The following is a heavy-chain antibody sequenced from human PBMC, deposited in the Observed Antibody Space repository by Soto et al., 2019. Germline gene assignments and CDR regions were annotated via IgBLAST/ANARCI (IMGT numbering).Heavy chain of an antibody. CDR2: IRSKAYGGTT. CDR3: TRLHLPAYYDFWSGPRLDYYYYGMDV. Sequence: GGALRLSCRASGFTFGDYAISWFRQAPGKGLEWVGFIRSKAYGGTTEYAASVKGRFTNSRDDSKSIAYLQMNSLKTEDTAVYYCTRLHLPAYYDFWSGPRLDYYYYGMDVWGQGTTVTVSS. CDR1: GFTFGDYA. V-gene: IGHV3-49*03. D-gene: IGHD3-3*01. J-gene: IGHJ6*02.